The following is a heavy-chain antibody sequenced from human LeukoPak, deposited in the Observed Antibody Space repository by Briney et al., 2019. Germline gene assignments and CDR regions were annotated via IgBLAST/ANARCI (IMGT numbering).Heavy chain of an antibody. V-gene: IGHV3-11*01. J-gene: IGHJ4*02. Sequence: GGSLRLSCAASGSTFSDYYMSWIRQAPGKGLEWVSYISSSGSTIYYADSVKGRFTISRDNAKNSLYLQMNSLRAEDTAVYYCAREDYYDSSGPTEDYWGQGTLVTVSS. CDR1: GSTFSDYY. D-gene: IGHD3-22*01. CDR2: ISSSGSTI. CDR3: AREDYYDSSGPTEDY.